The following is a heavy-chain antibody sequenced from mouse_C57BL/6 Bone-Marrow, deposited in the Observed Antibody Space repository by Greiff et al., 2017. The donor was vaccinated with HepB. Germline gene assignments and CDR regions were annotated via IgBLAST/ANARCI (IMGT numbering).Heavy chain of an antibody. CDR2: IDPSDSYT. J-gene: IGHJ1*03. D-gene: IGHD2-2*01. CDR3: ARRAYGYDWYFDV. V-gene: IGHV1-59*01. Sequence: QVQLKQPGAELVRPGTSVKLSCKASGYTFTSYWMHWVKQRPGQGLEWIGVIDPSDSYTNYNQKFKGKATLTVDTSASTAYMQLSSLTSEDSAVYYCARRAYGYDWYFDVWGTGTTVTVSS. CDR1: GYTFTSYW.